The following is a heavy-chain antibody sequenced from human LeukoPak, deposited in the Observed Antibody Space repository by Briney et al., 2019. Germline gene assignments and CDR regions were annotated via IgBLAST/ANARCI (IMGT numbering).Heavy chain of an antibody. J-gene: IGHJ4*02. CDR1: GYTFTGYY. CDR2: IHPHSGVT. D-gene: IGHD3-22*01. CDR3: ARAYYYDSSGTPFLGY. V-gene: IGHV1-2*02. Sequence: PPASVKVSCKASGYTFTGYYLHWVRQAPGQGLEWMGWIHPHSGVTNYAQKFQGRVTMTRDTSISTAYMELSRLRSDDTAVYYCARAYYYDSSGTPFLGYWGQGTLVTVSS.